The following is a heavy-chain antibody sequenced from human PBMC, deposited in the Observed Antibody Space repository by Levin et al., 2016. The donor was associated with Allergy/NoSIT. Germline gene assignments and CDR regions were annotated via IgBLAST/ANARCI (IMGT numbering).Heavy chain of an antibody. CDR2: IYYSGST. D-gene: IGHD3-9*01. CDR3: ARSQRVHFDWLLPFDY. J-gene: IGHJ4*02. V-gene: IGHV4-39*01. Sequence: WIRQPPGKGLEWIGSIYYSGSTYYNPSLKSRVTISVDTSKNQFSLKLSSVTAADTAVYYCARSQRVHFDWLLPFDYWGQGTLVTVSS.